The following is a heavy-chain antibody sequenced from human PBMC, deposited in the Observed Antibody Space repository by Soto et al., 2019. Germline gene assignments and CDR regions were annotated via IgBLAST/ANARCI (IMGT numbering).Heavy chain of an antibody. J-gene: IGHJ4*02. Sequence: PGGSPRLSCAASGFTFSSYGMHWVRQAPGKGLEWVAVISYDGSNKYYADSVKGRFTISRDNSKNTLYLQMNSLRAEDTAAYYCAKSTPDSYYYDSSGYYSPYFDYWGQGTLVTVSS. V-gene: IGHV3-30*18. CDR1: GFTFSSYG. CDR2: ISYDGSNK. D-gene: IGHD3-22*01. CDR3: AKSTPDSYYYDSSGYYSPYFDY.